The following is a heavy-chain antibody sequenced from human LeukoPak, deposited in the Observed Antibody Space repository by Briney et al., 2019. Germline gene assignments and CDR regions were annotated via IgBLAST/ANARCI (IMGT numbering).Heavy chain of an antibody. CDR2: MKPKSGET. J-gene: IGHJ5*02. CDR3: ARDYGGNSGWFDP. D-gene: IGHD4-23*01. V-gene: IGHV1-8*01. CDR1: GYTLTNYD. Sequence: ASVKVSCKASGYTLTNYDINWVRQATGQGLEWMGWMKPKSGETGYAEKFQGRAPMTRDTSINTAYMELSSLTSEDTAVYYCARDYGGNSGWFDPWGQGTLVTVSS.